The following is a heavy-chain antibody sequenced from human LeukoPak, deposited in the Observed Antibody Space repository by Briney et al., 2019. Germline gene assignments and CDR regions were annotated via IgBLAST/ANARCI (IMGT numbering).Heavy chain of an antibody. J-gene: IGHJ1*01. Sequence: SETLSLTCTVSGYSISTSYYWGWIRQPPGKGLEWIGSIYHSGNTYYNPSLKSRVTISVDTSKNQFSLKLSSVTAADTAVYYCARHGFSSSWYRKYFQHWGQGTLVTVSS. V-gene: IGHV4-38-2*02. D-gene: IGHD6-13*01. CDR3: ARHGFSSSWYRKYFQH. CDR2: IYHSGNT. CDR1: GYSISTSYY.